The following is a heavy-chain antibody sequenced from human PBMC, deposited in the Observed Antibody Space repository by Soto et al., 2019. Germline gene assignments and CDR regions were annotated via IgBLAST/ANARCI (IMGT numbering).Heavy chain of an antibody. V-gene: IGHV1-69*08. CDR2: IIPILGIA. Sequence: QVQLVQSGAEVKKPGSSVKVSCKASGGTFSSYTISWVRQAPGQGLEWMGRIIPILGIANYAQKFQGRVTITADKCTSTAYMELSSLRSEDTAVYYCARDREIWVGELAQGSANYFDYWGQGTLVTVSS. CDR1: GGTFSSYT. J-gene: IGHJ4*02. D-gene: IGHD3-10*01. CDR3: ARDREIWVGELAQGSANYFDY.